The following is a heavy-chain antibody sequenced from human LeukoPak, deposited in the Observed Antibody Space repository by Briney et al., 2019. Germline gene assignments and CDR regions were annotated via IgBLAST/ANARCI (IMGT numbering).Heavy chain of an antibody. J-gene: IGHJ5*02. Sequence: ASVKVSCKASGYRFSSNGISWVRLAPGQGLEWVGWVSTCNSERNYAPRFQGRVTMTADTSTSTAYMELRSLRADDTAVYYCVRDNWNEFDPWGQGTLVTVPS. D-gene: IGHD1-20*01. CDR3: VRDNWNEFDP. V-gene: IGHV1-18*01. CDR2: VSTCNSER. CDR1: GYRFSSNG.